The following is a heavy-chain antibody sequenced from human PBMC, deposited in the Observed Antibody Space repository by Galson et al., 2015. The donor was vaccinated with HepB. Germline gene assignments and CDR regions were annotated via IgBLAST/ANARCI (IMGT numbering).Heavy chain of an antibody. V-gene: IGHV1-18*04. J-gene: IGHJ4*02. CDR2: ISGNNDDT. Sequence: SVKVSCKAYGYTFSSYGISWVRQAPGQGLEWMGWISGNNDDTNYALEFQDRVIMSTDTSTSTVYMELRSLTSDDTAVYFCARDFSKAPENFDYWGQGTLVTVSS. D-gene: IGHD2-2*01. CDR3: ARDFSKAPENFDY. CDR1: GYTFSSYG.